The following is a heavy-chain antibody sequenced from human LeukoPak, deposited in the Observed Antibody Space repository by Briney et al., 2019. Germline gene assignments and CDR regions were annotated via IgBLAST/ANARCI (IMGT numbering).Heavy chain of an antibody. Sequence: GESLKISCEASGFNFNNYWVGWVRQMPGKGLEWMGIIYPGDYDTRYSPSFQGHVTISVDKSISTAYLQWRSLRASDTAMYSCAGHSSETVDAFDVWGQGTIVTVSA. CDR3: AGHSSETVDAFDV. D-gene: IGHD1-14*01. CDR1: GFNFNNYW. J-gene: IGHJ3*01. V-gene: IGHV5-51*01. CDR2: IYPGDYDT.